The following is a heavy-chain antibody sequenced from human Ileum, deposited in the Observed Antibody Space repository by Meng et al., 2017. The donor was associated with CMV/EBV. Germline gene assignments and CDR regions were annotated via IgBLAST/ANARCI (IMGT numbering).Heavy chain of an antibody. J-gene: IGHJ6*02. CDR3: ARALKCSSTSCYTKYYYGMDV. D-gene: IGHD2-2*01. CDR1: GYTFTNYY. CDR2: MNPNSGNT. V-gene: IGHV1-8*02. Sequence: ASVKVSCKASGYTFTNYYIHWVRQAPGQGLEWMGWMNPNSGNTGYAQKFQGRVTMPRNTSISTAYMELSSLRSEDTAVYYCARALKCSSTSCYTKYYYGMDVWGQGTTVTVSS.